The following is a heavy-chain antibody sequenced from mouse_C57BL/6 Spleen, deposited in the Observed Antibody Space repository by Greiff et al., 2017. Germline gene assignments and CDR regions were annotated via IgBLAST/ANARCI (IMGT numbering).Heavy chain of an antibody. D-gene: IGHD3-3*01. J-gene: IGHJ4*01. V-gene: IGHV5-6*01. CDR3: AREGPLYAMDY. Sequence: EVKLMESGGDLVKPGGSLKLSCAASGFTFSSYGMSWVRQTPDKRLEWVATISSGGSYTYYPDSVKGRFTISRDNAKNTLYLQMSSLKSEDTARYYCAREGPLYAMDYWGQGTSVTVSS. CDR1: GFTFSSYG. CDR2: ISSGGSYT.